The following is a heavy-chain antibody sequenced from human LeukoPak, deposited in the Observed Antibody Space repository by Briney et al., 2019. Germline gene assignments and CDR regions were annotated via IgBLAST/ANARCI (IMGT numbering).Heavy chain of an antibody. CDR2: IKQDGSEK. J-gene: IGHJ4*02. Sequence: GGSLRLSCAASGFTLSSYWMSWVRQAPGKGLEWVANIKQDGSEKYYVDSVKGRFTISRDSAKKSLYLQMNNLRAEDTAVYYCARALDSSSSRYQAFEYWGQGTPVTVSS. D-gene: IGHD2-2*01. CDR3: ARALDSSSSRYQAFEY. CDR1: GFTLSSYW. V-gene: IGHV3-7*01.